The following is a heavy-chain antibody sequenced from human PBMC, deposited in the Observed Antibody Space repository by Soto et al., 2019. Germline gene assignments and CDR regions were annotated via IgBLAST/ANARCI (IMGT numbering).Heavy chain of an antibody. Sequence: ASVKVSCKASGYTFTSYGISGVRQAPGQGLEWMGWISAYKGNTNYAQKLQGRVTMTTDTSTSTAYMELRSLRSADTAVYYCARAAGTTVDYWGQGTLVTVSS. D-gene: IGHD1-7*01. V-gene: IGHV1-18*04. CDR2: ISAYKGNT. CDR1: GYTFTSYG. J-gene: IGHJ4*02. CDR3: ARAAGTTVDY.